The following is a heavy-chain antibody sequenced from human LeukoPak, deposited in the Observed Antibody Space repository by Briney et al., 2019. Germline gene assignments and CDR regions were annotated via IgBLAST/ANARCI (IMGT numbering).Heavy chain of an antibody. Sequence: GESLKISCKGSGYSFTSYWIGWVRQKPGKGLEWMGIIFPGDSDTRYSPSFQGQVTISADKSISTAYLQWSSLKASDTAMYYCARRLTYDSRAYYCLDYWGLGTLVTVSS. D-gene: IGHD3-22*01. CDR1: GYSFTSYW. V-gene: IGHV5-51*01. CDR2: IFPGDSDT. CDR3: ARRLTYDSRAYYCLDY. J-gene: IGHJ4*02.